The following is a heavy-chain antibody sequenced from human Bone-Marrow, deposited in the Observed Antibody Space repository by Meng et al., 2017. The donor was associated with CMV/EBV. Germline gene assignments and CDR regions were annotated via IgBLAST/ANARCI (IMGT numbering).Heavy chain of an antibody. Sequence: SETLSLTCAVYGGSFSGYYWSWIRQPPGKGLDWIGEINHSGSTNYNPSLKSRVTISVDTSKNQFSLKLSSVTAADTAVYYCAREIRADSTYYYYYYGMDVWGQGPRSPSP. D-gene: IGHD6-13*01. J-gene: IGHJ6*02. V-gene: IGHV4-34*01. CDR1: GGSFSGYY. CDR3: AREIRADSTYYYYYYGMDV. CDR2: INHSGST.